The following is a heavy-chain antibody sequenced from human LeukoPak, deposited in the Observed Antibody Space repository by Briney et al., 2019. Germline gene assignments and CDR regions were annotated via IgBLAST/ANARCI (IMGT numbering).Heavy chain of an antibody. V-gene: IGHV1-69*04. CDR2: ITPILGIA. CDR1: GGTFSSYA. Sequence: SVKVSCKASGGTFSSYAISWVRQAPGQGLEWMGRITPILGIANYAQKFQGRVTITADKSTSTAYMELSSLRSEDTAVYYCARDYDSSGYSDYWGQGTLVTVSS. D-gene: IGHD3-22*01. J-gene: IGHJ4*02. CDR3: ARDYDSSGYSDY.